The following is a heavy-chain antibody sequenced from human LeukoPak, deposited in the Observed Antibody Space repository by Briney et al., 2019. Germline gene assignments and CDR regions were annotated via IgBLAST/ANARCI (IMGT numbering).Heavy chain of an antibody. J-gene: IGHJ6*02. CDR1: GFNFGDYA. V-gene: IGHV3-49*04. CDR3: ARDRRYALDV. Sequence: GGSLRLSCTASGFNFGDYAMNWVRQAPGKGLEWVGFIRSKAYGGTTEYAASVKGRFTISRDDSKSIAYLQMNSLRAEDTAVYYCARDRRYALDVWGQGTTVTVSS. CDR2: IRSKAYGGTT.